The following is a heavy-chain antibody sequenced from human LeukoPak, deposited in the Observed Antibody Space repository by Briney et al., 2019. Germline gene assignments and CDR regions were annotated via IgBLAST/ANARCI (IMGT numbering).Heavy chain of an antibody. CDR3: ARVRDYGDFDYFDY. CDR2: IIPILGIA. D-gene: IGHD4-17*01. J-gene: IGHJ4*02. V-gene: IGHV1-69*04. CDR1: GGTFSSYA. Sequence: ASVKVSCKASGGTFSSYAISWVRQAPGQGLEWMGRIIPILGIANYAQKFQGRVTITADKSTSTAYMELSSLRSEDTAVYYCARVRDYGDFDYFDYWGQGTLVTVSS.